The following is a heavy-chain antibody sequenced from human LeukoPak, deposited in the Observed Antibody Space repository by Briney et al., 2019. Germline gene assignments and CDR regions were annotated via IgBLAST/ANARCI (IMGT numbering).Heavy chain of an antibody. V-gene: IGHV4-31*11. Sequence: SETLSLTCAVSGGSISSGGYRWTWIRQYPGKGLEWIGYINYSGSTYYNPSLKSRVIISVDTSKNQFSLNLSSVTAADTAVYYCAREMDAHPRIVVWGQGTLVTVSS. D-gene: IGHD2-21*01. CDR2: INYSGST. J-gene: IGHJ1*01. CDR3: AREMDAHPRIVV. CDR1: GGSISSGGYR.